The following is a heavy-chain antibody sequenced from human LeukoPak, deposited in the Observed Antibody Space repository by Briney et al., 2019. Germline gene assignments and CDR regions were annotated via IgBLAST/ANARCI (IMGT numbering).Heavy chain of an antibody. J-gene: IGHJ4*02. CDR3: ARDRRELLPPFDY. Sequence: GGSLRLSCAASGFTFSSYSMNWVRQAPGKGLEWVSSISSSSSYIYYADSVKGRFTISRDNAKNSLYLQMNSLRAEDTAVYYCARDRRELLPPFDYWGQGTLVTVSS. V-gene: IGHV3-21*01. D-gene: IGHD1-26*01. CDR2: ISSSSSYI. CDR1: GFTFSSYS.